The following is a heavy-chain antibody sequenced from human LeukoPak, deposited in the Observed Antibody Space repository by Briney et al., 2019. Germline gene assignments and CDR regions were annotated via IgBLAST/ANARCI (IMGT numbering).Heavy chain of an antibody. CDR3: ASSATYYYDSSGYYYIY. D-gene: IGHD3-22*01. J-gene: IGHJ4*02. CDR1: GYTFTSYD. Sequence: SVKVSCKASGYTFTSYDINWVRQAPGQGLEWMGRIIPILGIANYAQKFQGRVTITADKSTSTAYMELSSLRSEDTAVYYCASSATYYYDSSGYYYIYWGQGTLVTVSS. V-gene: IGHV1-69*04. CDR2: IIPILGIA.